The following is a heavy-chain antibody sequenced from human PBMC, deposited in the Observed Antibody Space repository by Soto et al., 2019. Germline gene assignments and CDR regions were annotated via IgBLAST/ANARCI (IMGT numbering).Heavy chain of an antibody. D-gene: IGHD3-10*01. Sequence: SETLSLTCTVSGGSISSSSYYWGWIRQPPGKGLEWIGSIYYSGSTYYNPSLKSRVTISVDTSKNQFSLKLSSVTAADTAVYYCARLNRKPLWFGELLVSYYYYYMDVWGKGTTVTVSS. J-gene: IGHJ6*03. V-gene: IGHV4-39*01. CDR2: IYYSGST. CDR3: ARLNRKPLWFGELLVSYYYYYMDV. CDR1: GGSISSSSYY.